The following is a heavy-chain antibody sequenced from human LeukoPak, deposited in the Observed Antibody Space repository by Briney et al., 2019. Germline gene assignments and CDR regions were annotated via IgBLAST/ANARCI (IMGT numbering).Heavy chain of an antibody. CDR1: GYSFTGYY. CDR2: INPRTGT. V-gene: IGHV1-2*06. Sequence: ASVKVSCKASGYSFTGYYLHWVRQAPGQGLEWMGRINPRTGTNYAQKFQGRVAMTRDASISTAYMELSSLRSDDTAVYYCARDLTSRAVGDYWGQGTLVTVSS. D-gene: IGHD6-19*01. CDR3: ARDLTSRAVGDY. J-gene: IGHJ4*02.